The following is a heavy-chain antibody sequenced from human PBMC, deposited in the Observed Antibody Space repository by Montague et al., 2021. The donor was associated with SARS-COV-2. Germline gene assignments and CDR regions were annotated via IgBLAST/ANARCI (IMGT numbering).Heavy chain of an antibody. J-gene: IGHJ4*02. CDR1: GGYINEYY. D-gene: IGHD6-19*01. V-gene: IGHV4-59*12. CDR2: VYFTGST. CDR3: AKGRIAVHGKAGSLAGYLHS. Sequence: SETLSLTCSVSGGYINEYYWSWIRRSPGKRLEWIGYVYFTGSTDXNPSLKSRVTISVDTSKNQFSLNLSAVTAADTALYYCAKGRIAVHGKAGSLAGYLHSWGRGALVTVSP.